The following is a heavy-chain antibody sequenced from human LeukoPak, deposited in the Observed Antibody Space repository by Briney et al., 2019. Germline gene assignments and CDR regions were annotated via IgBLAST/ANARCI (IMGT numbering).Heavy chain of an antibody. CDR3: ARDREYYDYVWGSYRYTGPSDY. D-gene: IGHD3-16*02. V-gene: IGHV3-21*01. Sequence: GGSLRLSCAASGFTFSSYSMNWVRQAPGKGLEWVSSISSSSSYIYYADSVKGRFTISRDNAKNSLYLRMNSLRAEDTAVYYCARDREYYDYVWGSYRYTGPSDYWGQGTLVTVSS. J-gene: IGHJ4*02. CDR2: ISSSSSYI. CDR1: GFTFSSYS.